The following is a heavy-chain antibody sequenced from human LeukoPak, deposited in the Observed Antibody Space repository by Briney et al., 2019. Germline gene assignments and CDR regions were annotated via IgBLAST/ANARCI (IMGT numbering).Heavy chain of an antibody. CDR1: GGSFSGYY. D-gene: IGHD6-13*01. Sequence: SETLSLTCAVYGGSFSGYYWSWIRQPPGKGLEWIGEINHSGSTYYNPSLKSRVTISVDTSKNQFSLKLSSVTAADTAVYYCADRGEQQLVTGGYWGQGTLVTVSS. CDR2: INHSGST. J-gene: IGHJ4*02. CDR3: ADRGEQQLVTGGY. V-gene: IGHV4-34*01.